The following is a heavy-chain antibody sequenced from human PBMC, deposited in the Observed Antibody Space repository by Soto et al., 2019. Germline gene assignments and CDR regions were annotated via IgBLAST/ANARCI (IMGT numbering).Heavy chain of an antibody. CDR3: VTGSSYTGYNFNY. Sequence: PGGSLRLSCAASGFTFSIYAMNWVRQAPGKGLEWVSAISTNSDASYADSVKGLFTISRDNSENTLFLQMNSLRAEDTAVYYCVTGSSYTGYNFNYWGQGTLVTVSS. CDR1: GFTFSIYA. D-gene: IGHD5-12*01. CDR2: ISTNSDA. V-gene: IGHV3-23*01. J-gene: IGHJ4*02.